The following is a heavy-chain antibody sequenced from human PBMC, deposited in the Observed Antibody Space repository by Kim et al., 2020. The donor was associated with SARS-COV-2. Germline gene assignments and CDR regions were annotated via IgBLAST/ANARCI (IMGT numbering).Heavy chain of an antibody. V-gene: IGHV4-39*01. CDR1: GGSISSSSYY. CDR2: IYYSGST. J-gene: IGHJ5*02. CDR3: ARHGAAAAQNWFDT. Sequence: SETLSLTCTVSGGSISSSSYYWGWIRQPPGKGLEWIGRIYYSGSTYYNPSLKSRVTISVDTSKNQFSLKLSSVTAADTAVYYCARHGAAAAQNWFDTWGQRTLITVSS. D-gene: IGHD6-13*01.